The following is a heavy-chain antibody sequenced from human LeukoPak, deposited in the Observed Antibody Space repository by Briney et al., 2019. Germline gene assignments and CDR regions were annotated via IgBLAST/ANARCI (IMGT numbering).Heavy chain of an antibody. V-gene: IGHV3-21*01. Sequence: GGSLRLSCAASGFTFSSYAMNWVRQAPGKGLEWVSSISSSSSYIYYADSVKGRFTISRDNAKNSLYLQMNSLRAEDTAVYYCARGGRLERRLNYYYYMDVWGKGTTVTVSS. J-gene: IGHJ6*03. CDR3: ARGGRLERRLNYYYYMDV. CDR2: ISSSSSYI. D-gene: IGHD1-1*01. CDR1: GFTFSSYA.